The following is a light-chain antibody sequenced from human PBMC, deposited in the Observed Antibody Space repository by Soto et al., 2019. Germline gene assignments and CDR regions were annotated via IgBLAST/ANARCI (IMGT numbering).Light chain of an antibody. J-gene: IGKJ2*01. CDR3: QQYGSSPYT. CDR2: DAS. CDR1: QSVSSSY. V-gene: IGKV3-20*01. Sequence: EIVLTQSPGTLSLSPGERATLSCRASQSVSSSYLAWYQQKPGQAPRLLIYDASSRATGIPDGFSGSGSGTDFTLTISRLEPEDVAGYFCQQYGSSPYTFGQGTKLEIK.